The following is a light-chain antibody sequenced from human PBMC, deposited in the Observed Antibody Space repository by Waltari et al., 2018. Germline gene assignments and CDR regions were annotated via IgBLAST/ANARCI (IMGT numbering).Light chain of an antibody. CDR1: SSDVGFYNY. V-gene: IGLV2-14*03. CDR2: DVF. Sequence: QSALTQPASVSGSPGQSITISCPGTSSDVGFYNYVSWYKQYPGKAPKLIIYDVFQRPAGVSNRFSDSKSGNTASLTIAGRQTEDEGYYYCNSYTGSSSWVFGGGTKLTVL. CDR3: NSYTGSSSWV. J-gene: IGLJ3*02.